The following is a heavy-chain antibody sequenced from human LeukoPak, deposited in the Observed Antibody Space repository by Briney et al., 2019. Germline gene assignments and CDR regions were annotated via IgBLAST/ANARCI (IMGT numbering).Heavy chain of an antibody. J-gene: IGHJ4*02. CDR3: ASGSVARFDY. CDR2: ISNSGST. V-gene: IGHV4-59*08. CDR1: GGSIGSDY. D-gene: IGHD5-12*01. Sequence: PSETLSLTCSVSGGSIGSDYWSWIRQPPGKGLEWIGYISNSGSTNYNPSLKSRVTISGDTSKRQFSLKLSAVTPADTAVYYCASGSVARFDYWGQGALVTVSS.